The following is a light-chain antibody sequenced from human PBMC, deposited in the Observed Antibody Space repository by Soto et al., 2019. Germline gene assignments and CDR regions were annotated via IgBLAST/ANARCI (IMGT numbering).Light chain of an antibody. J-gene: IGKJ2*01. CDR2: AAS. CDR3: QQYKSYLYT. CDR1: QDIAIY. V-gene: IGKV1-9*01. Sequence: IQLTQSPSPLSASVGDRVTITCRASQDIAIYLAWYQQKPGEAPKLLIYAASTLYGGVPSRFSGSGSGTDFALTITSLQAEDFATYYCQQYKSYLYTFGQGTKLEIK.